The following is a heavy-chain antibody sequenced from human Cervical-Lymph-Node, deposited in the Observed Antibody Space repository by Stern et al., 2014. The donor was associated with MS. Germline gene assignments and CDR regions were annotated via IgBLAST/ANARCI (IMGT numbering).Heavy chain of an antibody. Sequence: QVQLVESGPGLVKPSETLSLTCTVSGGSISSYYWSWIRQPPGKGLEWIGYIYYSGSTNYNPSLKSRVTISVDTSKNQFSLKLSSVTAADTAVYYCARRGPAFDIWGQGTMVTVSS. CDR1: GGSISSYY. CDR3: ARRGPAFDI. V-gene: IGHV4-59*01. CDR2: IYYSGST. D-gene: IGHD3-10*01. J-gene: IGHJ3*02.